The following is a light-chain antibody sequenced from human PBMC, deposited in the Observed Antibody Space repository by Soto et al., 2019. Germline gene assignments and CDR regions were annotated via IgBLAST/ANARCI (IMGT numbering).Light chain of an antibody. V-gene: IGLV1-40*01. Sequence: QLVLTQPPSVSGAPGQRVIISCTGSSSNIGAGYDVNWYQQLPGTAPKLLIYNNNNRPSGVPDRFSGSKSGTSASLAITGLQAEDEADYYCQSYDNSLPWVFGGGTKVTVL. J-gene: IGLJ3*02. CDR1: SSNIGAGYD. CDR2: NNN. CDR3: QSYDNSLPWV.